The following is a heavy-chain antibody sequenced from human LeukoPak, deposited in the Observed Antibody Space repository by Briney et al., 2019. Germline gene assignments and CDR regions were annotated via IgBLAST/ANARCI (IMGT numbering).Heavy chain of an antibody. CDR1: GFTFSSYA. V-gene: IGHV4-34*01. Sequence: GSLRPSCAASGFTFSSYAMHWIRQPPGKGLKWIGEINHSGSTNYNPSLKSRVTISVDTSKNQFSLKLSSVTAADTAVYYCARGGRAIMYWGQGTLVTVSS. CDR2: INHSGST. CDR3: ARGGRAIMY. J-gene: IGHJ4*02.